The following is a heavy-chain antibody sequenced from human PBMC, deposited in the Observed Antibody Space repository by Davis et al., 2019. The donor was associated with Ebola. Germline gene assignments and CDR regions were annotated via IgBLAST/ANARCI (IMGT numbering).Heavy chain of an antibody. CDR1: GYTFTSYG. CDR3: ARVRIAAAAYNWFDP. J-gene: IGHJ5*02. V-gene: IGHV1-18*01. Sequence: ASVKVSCKASGYTFTSYGISWVRQAPGQGLEWMGWISAYNGNTNYAQKLQGRVTMTRDTSTSTVYMELSSLRSEDTAVYYCARVRIAAAAYNWFDPWGQGTLVTVSS. CDR2: ISAYNGNT. D-gene: IGHD6-13*01.